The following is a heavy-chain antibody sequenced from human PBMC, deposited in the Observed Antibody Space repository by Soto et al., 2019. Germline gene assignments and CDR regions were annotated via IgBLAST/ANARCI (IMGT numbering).Heavy chain of an antibody. CDR2: INHSGST. CDR1: GGSFIGYY. Sequence: PSETLSLTCAVYGGSFIGYYWSWIRQPPGKGLEWIGEINHSGSTNYNPSLKSRVTISVDTSKNQFSLKLSSVTAADTAVYYCARGKTVYALWGQGTLVTVPQ. CDR3: ARGKTVYAL. D-gene: IGHD2-8*01. J-gene: IGHJ4*02. V-gene: IGHV4-34*01.